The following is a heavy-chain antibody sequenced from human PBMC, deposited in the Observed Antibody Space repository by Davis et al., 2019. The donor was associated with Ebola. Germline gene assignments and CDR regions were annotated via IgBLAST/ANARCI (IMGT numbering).Heavy chain of an antibody. CDR2: INHSGST. CDR3: ARHTYYDILTGWDY. J-gene: IGHJ4*02. D-gene: IGHD3-9*01. Sequence: SETLSLTCAVYGGSFSGYYWSWIRQPPGKGLEWIGEINHSGSTNYNPSLKSRVTISVDKSKNQFSLKLSSVTAADTAVYYCARHTYYDILTGWDYWGQGTLVTVSS. CDR1: GGSFSGYY. V-gene: IGHV4-34*01.